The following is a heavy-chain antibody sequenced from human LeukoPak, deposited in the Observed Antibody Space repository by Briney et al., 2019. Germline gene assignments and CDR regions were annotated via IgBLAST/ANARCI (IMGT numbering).Heavy chain of an antibody. D-gene: IGHD7-27*01. CDR3: ARDSAPRGYYYYGMDV. CDR1: GGSVSSGSYY. V-gene: IGHV4-61*01. CDR2: IYYSGST. Sequence: SETLSLTCTVSGGSVSSGSYYWSWIRQPPGKGVEWIGYIYYSGSTNYNPSLKSRVTISVDTSKNQFSLKLSSVTAADTAVYYCARDSAPRGYYYYGMDVWGQGTTVTVSS. J-gene: IGHJ6*02.